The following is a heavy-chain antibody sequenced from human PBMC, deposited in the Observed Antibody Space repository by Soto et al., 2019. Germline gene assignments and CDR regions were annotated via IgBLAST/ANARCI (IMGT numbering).Heavy chain of an antibody. D-gene: IGHD3-3*01. CDR1: GFTFSSYA. Sequence: GGSLRLSCAASGFTFSSYAMHWVRQAPGGGLEWVAVISYDGSNKYYADSVKGRFTISRDNSKNTLYLQMNSLRAEDTAVYYCARVRFLGGNYGMDVWGQGTTVTVSS. J-gene: IGHJ6*02. CDR3: ARVRFLGGNYGMDV. V-gene: IGHV3-30-3*01. CDR2: ISYDGSNK.